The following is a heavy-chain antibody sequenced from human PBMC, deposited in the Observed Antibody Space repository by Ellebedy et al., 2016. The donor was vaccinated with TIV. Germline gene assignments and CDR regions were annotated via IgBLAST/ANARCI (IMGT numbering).Heavy chain of an antibody. Sequence: GESLKISCAASGFTFSSYGMHWVRQAPGKGLEWVAVIWYDGSNKYYADSVKGRFTISRDNSKNTMYLQMNSLRPEDTSVYYCARGGVVYSYAAADYWGQGTLVTVSS. CDR2: IWYDGSNK. D-gene: IGHD5-18*01. J-gene: IGHJ4*02. CDR3: ARGGVVYSYAAADY. CDR1: GFTFSSYG. V-gene: IGHV3-30*19.